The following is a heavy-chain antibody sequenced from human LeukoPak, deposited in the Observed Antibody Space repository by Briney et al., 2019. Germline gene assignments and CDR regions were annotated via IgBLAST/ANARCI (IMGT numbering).Heavy chain of an antibody. Sequence: PGGSLRLSCAASGFTFSSYSMNWVRQAPGKGLEWVSSISSSSSYIYYADSVKGRFTISRDNAKNSLYLQMNSLRAEDTAVYYCARRSRDGNNNPFDHWGQGTPVTVSS. CDR3: ARRSRDGNNNPFDH. V-gene: IGHV3-21*01. CDR2: ISSSSSYI. D-gene: IGHD5-24*01. J-gene: IGHJ4*02. CDR1: GFTFSSYS.